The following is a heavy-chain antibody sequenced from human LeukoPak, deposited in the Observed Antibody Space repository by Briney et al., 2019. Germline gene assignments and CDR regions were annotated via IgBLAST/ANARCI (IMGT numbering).Heavy chain of an antibody. J-gene: IGHJ4*02. Sequence: ASVKVSCKASGYTFTSYGVSWVRQAPGQGLEWMGWISAYNGNANYVQRLQGRVTLTTDTSPTTAYMELRSLTSDDTAVYYCAREAYTTGADYWGQGTLVTVSS. V-gene: IGHV1-18*01. CDR3: AREAYTTGADY. CDR1: GYTFTSYG. CDR2: ISAYNGNA. D-gene: IGHD3-16*01.